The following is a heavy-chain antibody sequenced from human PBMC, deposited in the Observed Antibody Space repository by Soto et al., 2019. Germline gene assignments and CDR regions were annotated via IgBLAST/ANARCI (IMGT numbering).Heavy chain of an antibody. J-gene: IGHJ6*02. CDR3: ARDRSSIAAAGTSISYYYGMDV. V-gene: IGHV3-21*01. D-gene: IGHD6-13*01. Sequence: AGGSLRLSCAASGFTFSSYSMNWVRQAPGKGLEWVSSISSSSSYIYYADSVKGRLTISRDNAKNSLYLQMNSLRAEDTAVYYCARDRSSIAAAGTSISYYYGMDVWGQGTTVTVSS. CDR2: ISSSSSYI. CDR1: GFTFSSYS.